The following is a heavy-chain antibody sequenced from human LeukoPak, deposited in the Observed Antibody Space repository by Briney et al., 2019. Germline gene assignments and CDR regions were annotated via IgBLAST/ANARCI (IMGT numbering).Heavy chain of an antibody. V-gene: IGHV4-34*01. CDR3: ARAKGSTAMVARSYDY. CDR2: INHSGST. J-gene: IGHJ4*02. Sequence: ESSETLSLTCAVYGGSFSGYYWSWIRQPPGKGLEWIGEINHSGSTNYNPSLKGRVTISVDTSKNQFSLKLSSVTAADTAVYYCARAKGSTAMVARSYDYWGQGTLVTVSS. D-gene: IGHD5-18*01. CDR1: GGSFSGYY.